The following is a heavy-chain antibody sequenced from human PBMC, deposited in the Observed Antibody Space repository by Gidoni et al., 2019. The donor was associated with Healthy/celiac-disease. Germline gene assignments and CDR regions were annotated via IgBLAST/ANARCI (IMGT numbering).Heavy chain of an antibody. V-gene: IGHV2-26*01. Sequence: QVTLKESGPVLVKPTETLTLTCTVSGFSLSNARMVSWIRQPPGKALEWLAHIFSNDEKSYSTSLKSRLTISRDTSKSQVVLTMTNMDPVDTATYYCARIPGGSRFLEWLTPWDYYDMDVWGQGTTVTVSS. CDR3: ARIPGGSRFLEWLTPWDYYDMDV. CDR2: IFSNDEK. D-gene: IGHD3-3*01. J-gene: IGHJ6*02. CDR1: GFSLSNARMV.